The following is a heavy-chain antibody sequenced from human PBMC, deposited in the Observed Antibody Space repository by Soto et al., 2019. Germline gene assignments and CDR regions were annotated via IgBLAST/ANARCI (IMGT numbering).Heavy chain of an antibody. CDR2: ISISGGDT. CDR3: AKELYSTSSRSGSPFDY. J-gene: IGHJ4*02. D-gene: IGHD6-6*01. Sequence: EVQMLESGGGLVQPGGSLRLSCAASGFTFTTYAMNWVRQAPGKGLEWVSAISISGGDTYYPNSVKGRFTVSRDNSKNTLYLQMNSLRADDTAVYYCAKELYSTSSRSGSPFDYWGQGTLVTVSS. V-gene: IGHV3-23*01. CDR1: GFTFTTYA.